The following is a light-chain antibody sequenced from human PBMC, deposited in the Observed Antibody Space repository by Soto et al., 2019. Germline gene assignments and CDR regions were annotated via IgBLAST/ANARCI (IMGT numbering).Light chain of an antibody. CDR3: QQYNNWS. Sequence: EIVMTQSPATLSVSPGETATLSCRASQSFGSNLAWYQQKPGQAPRLLIYAASTRATGIPARFSGSGSGTEFTLTISSLQSEDFAVYYCQQYNNWSFGQGTRLE. CDR1: QSFGSN. CDR2: AAS. J-gene: IGKJ5*01. V-gene: IGKV3-15*01.